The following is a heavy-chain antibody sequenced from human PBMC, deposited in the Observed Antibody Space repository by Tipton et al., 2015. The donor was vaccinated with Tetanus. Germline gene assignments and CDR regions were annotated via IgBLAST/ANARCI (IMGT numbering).Heavy chain of an antibody. D-gene: IGHD5-24*01. Sequence: GSLRLSCAASGFTFTSYSMNWVRQAPGKGLEWVSYISYSSCTIYYADSVQGRFTISRDNAKNSLYLQMNSLRDEDTAVYYCARDSTHRRDGYNDFDYWGQGTLVTVSS. J-gene: IGHJ4*02. V-gene: IGHV3-48*02. CDR3: ARDSTHRRDGYNDFDY. CDR1: GFTFTSYS. CDR2: ISYSSCTI.